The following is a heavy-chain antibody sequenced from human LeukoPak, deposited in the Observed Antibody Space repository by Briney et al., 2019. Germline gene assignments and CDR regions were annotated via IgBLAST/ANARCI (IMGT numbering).Heavy chain of an antibody. CDR3: ASTDDY. J-gene: IGHJ4*02. V-gene: IGHV3-7*02. Sequence: PGGSLRLSCAASGFTFSSSWMSWVRQAPGKGLYWVADINQGGSENYYVDSVKGRFTISRDNAKNSLYLQMNSLRAEDTAVYYCASTDDYWGQGTLVTVSS. CDR2: INQGGSEN. CDR1: GFTFSSSW.